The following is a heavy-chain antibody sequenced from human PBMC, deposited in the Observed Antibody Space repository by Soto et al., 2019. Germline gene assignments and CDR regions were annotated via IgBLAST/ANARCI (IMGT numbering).Heavy chain of an antibody. CDR2: ISGSGGST. CDR1: GVTFSSYA. CDR3: AKEHEYGDAHYFDY. Sequence: WGSLRLSWAASGVTFSSYAMSWVRQAPGKGLEWVSAISGSGGSTYYADSVKGRFTISRDNSKNTLYLQMNSLRAEDTAVYYCAKEHEYGDAHYFDYWGQGTLVTVSS. J-gene: IGHJ4*02. D-gene: IGHD4-17*01. V-gene: IGHV3-23*01.